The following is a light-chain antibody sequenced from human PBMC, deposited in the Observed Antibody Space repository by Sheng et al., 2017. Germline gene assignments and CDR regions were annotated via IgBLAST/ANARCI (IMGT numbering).Light chain of an antibody. CDR2: GAF. J-gene: IGKJ5*01. CDR3: QQRSNWPPIT. V-gene: IGKV3D-20*02. Sequence: EIVLTQSPGTLSLSPGERVTLSCRASQSVSSSSLAWYQQKPGQAPRLLIYGAFSRATGIPDRFSGSGSGTDFTLTISRLEPEDFAVYYCQQRSNWPPITFGQGTRLEIK. CDR1: QSVSSSS.